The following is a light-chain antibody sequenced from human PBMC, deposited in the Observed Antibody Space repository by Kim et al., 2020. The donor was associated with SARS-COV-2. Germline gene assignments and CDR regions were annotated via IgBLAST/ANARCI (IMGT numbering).Light chain of an antibody. V-gene: IGLV3-1*01. CDR3: QAWDSSTVV. Sequence: SYELTQPPSVSVSPGQTASIPCSGEKLGDKYACWYQQKPGQSPVLVIYQDTKRPSGIPERFSGSNSGNTATLTISGTQSMDEADYYCQAWDSSTVVFGGGTKLTVL. J-gene: IGLJ2*01. CDR1: KLGDKY. CDR2: QDT.